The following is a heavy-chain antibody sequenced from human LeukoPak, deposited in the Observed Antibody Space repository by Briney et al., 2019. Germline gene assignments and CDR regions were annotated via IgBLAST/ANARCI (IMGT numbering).Heavy chain of an antibody. CDR3: AKKFDSSSLDYYYYMDV. J-gene: IGHJ6*03. D-gene: IGHD6-13*01. CDR1: GFAFGSEA. V-gene: IGHV3-23*01. Sequence: GGSLRLSCEVSGFAFGSEAMSWVRQSPARGLEWVASISPGGGTTYYADYVKDRFTISRDNSNNMLYVQMNSLRAEDTAVYYCAKKFDSSSLDYYYYMDVWGKGTTVTVSS. CDR2: ISPGGGTT.